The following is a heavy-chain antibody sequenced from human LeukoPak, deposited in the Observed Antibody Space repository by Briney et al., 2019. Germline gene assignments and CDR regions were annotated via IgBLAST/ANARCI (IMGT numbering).Heavy chain of an antibody. V-gene: IGHV3-21*01. Sequence: GGSLRLSCADSRFTFSDYSMNWVRQAPGKGLEWVSSISSSSSYIYYADSVKGRFTISRDNAKNSLYLQMNSLRVEDTAVYYCARCTTGRTFGSLREIKRSREIDYWGQGTLVTVSS. CDR2: ISSSSSYI. CDR3: ARCTTGRTFGSLREIKRSREIDY. D-gene: IGHD1-1*01. CDR1: RFTFSDYS. J-gene: IGHJ4*02.